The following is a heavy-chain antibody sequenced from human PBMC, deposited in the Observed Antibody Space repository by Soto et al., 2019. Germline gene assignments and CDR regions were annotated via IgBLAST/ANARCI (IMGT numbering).Heavy chain of an antibody. CDR2: IIPFFGTS. V-gene: IGHV1-69*13. D-gene: IGHD2-21*02. J-gene: IGHJ6*02. Sequence: ASVKVSCKASGGSFSSYAISWLRQAPGQGLEWMGGIIPFFGTSNYAQKFQGRVTITADESTSTGYMEMSSLTSEDTAVYYCARGPSSGGDWLGYYYGMDVWGQGTTVTVSS. CDR1: GGSFSSYA. CDR3: ARGPSSGGDWLGYYYGMDV.